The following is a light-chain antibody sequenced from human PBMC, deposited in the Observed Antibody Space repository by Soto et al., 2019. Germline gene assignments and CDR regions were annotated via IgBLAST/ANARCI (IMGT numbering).Light chain of an antibody. CDR2: GAS. CDR3: QQYDNWPPLT. Sequence: EVVMTQSPATLSVSPGERATLSCRASQSVSSNLAWYQQKPGQAPRLLIYGASTRATGIPARFSGSGSGTEFNFTISSLQSEDFAVYYCQQYDNWPPLTFGGGTKVEIK. V-gene: IGKV3-15*01. CDR1: QSVSSN. J-gene: IGKJ4*01.